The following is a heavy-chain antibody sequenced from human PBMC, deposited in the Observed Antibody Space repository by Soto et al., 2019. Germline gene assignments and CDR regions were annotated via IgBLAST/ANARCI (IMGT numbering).Heavy chain of an antibody. V-gene: IGHV6-1*01. CDR1: GHSFNTNNAA. Sequence: PSQNLSLTFAISGHSFNTNNAAWNWLRPSPSRGREWLGRTYYRSKWYNDYAVSVNSRITINPDTSKNQFSLQLNSVTPDDMAVYYFARIQLERRTFDYWGQGTRVTVS. CDR3: ARIQLERRTFDY. D-gene: IGHD1-1*01. CDR2: TYYRSKWYN. J-gene: IGHJ4*02.